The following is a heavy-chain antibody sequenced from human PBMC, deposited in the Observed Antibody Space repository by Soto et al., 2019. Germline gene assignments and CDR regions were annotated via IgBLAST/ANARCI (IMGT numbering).Heavy chain of an antibody. V-gene: IGHV1-24*01. D-gene: IGHD4-17*01. J-gene: IGHJ4*02. CDR3: ATAWRVTTLILDY. CDR1: GYTLTELS. Sequence: GASVKVSCKVSGYTLTELSIHWVRQAPGKGLEWMRGFDPEDGETIYAQKFQGRVTMTEDTSTDTAYMELSSLRSEDTAVYYCATAWRVTTLILDYWGQGTLVTVSS. CDR2: FDPEDGET.